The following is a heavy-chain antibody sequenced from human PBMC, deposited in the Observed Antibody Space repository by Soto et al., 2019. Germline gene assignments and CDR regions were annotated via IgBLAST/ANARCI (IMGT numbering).Heavy chain of an antibody. CDR3: AREDRDRETGLVPAAIDGMDV. Sequence: QVQLVQSGAEVKKPGSSVKVSCKASGGTFSRYSITWVRQAPGHGLEWIGRIIPIFGIASYAQKFPGRVTITADESTRTAHMELSSLRSGDTAVYYCAREDRDRETGLVPAAIDGMDVWGQGTTVTVSS. V-gene: IGHV1-69*08. CDR2: IIPIFGIA. CDR1: GGTFSRYS. J-gene: IGHJ6*02. D-gene: IGHD2-2*01.